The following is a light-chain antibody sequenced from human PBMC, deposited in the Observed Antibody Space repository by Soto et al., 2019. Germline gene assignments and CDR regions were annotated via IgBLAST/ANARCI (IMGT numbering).Light chain of an antibody. V-gene: IGKV3-20*01. Sequence: ESVLTQSPGTLSLSPGERATLSCRASQSVTNRYFAWYQQRPGQAPRLLIYGISNRANGIPDRFSGSGSGTDFTLTISRLEPEDFVVYYCQQYSTLPHTFGQGTKLEVK. CDR1: QSVTNRY. CDR2: GIS. J-gene: IGKJ2*01. CDR3: QQYSTLPHT.